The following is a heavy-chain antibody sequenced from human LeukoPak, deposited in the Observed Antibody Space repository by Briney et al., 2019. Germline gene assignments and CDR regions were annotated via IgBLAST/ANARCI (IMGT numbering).Heavy chain of an antibody. D-gene: IGHD3-10*01. CDR3: ARGFRYYGSGIDY. V-gene: IGHV3-64*01. CDR2: ISTNGGST. CDR1: GFTFSEYS. Sequence: PGGSLRLSCAASGFTFSEYSMHWVRQAPGKGLEYVSAISTNGGSTYYANSVKGRFTISRDDPKNTLDLQMGSLRLEDMAVYYCARGFRYYGSGIDYWGRGTLVTVSS. J-gene: IGHJ4*02.